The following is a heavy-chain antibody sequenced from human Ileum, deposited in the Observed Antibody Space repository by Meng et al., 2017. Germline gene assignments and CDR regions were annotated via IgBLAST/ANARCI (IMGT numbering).Heavy chain of an antibody. J-gene: IGHJ4*02. CDR3: VRGPDKAKSAY. CDR1: GCSVNSGGYY. CDR2: IDSSGNT. Sequence: QVQRQESGPGRLRPSETLSLTCTGSGCSVNSGGYYRNWIRQPPGKGLEYIGHIDSSGNTRHNPSLKSRVTISVDTSKNQFSLILTSVTAADTAVYYCVRGPDKAKSAYWGPGTLVTVSS. V-gene: IGHV4-61*08. D-gene: IGHD5-18*01.